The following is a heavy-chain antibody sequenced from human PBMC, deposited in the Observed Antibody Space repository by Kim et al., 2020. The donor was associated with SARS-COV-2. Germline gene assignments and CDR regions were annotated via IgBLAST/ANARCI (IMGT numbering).Heavy chain of an antibody. Sequence: SVKVSCKASGGTFSSYAISWVRQAPGQGLEWMGRIIPILGIANYAQKFQGRVTITADKSTSTAYMELSSLRSEDTAVYYCARDPAIFGVKSPYYFDYWGQGTLVTVSS. V-gene: IGHV1-69*04. CDR3: ARDPAIFGVKSPYYFDY. CDR1: GGTFSSYA. CDR2: IIPILGIA. J-gene: IGHJ4*02. D-gene: IGHD3-3*01.